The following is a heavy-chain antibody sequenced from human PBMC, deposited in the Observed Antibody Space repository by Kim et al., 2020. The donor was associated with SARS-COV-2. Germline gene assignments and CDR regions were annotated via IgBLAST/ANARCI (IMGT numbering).Heavy chain of an antibody. CDR3: AKVGGGWFGDGMDV. D-gene: IGHD3-10*01. J-gene: IGHJ6*02. Sequence: GGSLRLSCAASGFTFSSYAMRWVRQAPGKGLEWVSGISGSGASTYYADSVKGRFTISRDNSENTLYLQMNSLRAEDTAVYYCAKVGGGWFGDGMDVWGQGTTVTVSS. CDR1: GFTFSSYA. V-gene: IGHV3-23*01. CDR2: ISGSGAST.